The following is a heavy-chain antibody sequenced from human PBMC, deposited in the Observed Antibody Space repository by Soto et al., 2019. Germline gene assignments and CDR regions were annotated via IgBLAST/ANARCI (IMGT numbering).Heavy chain of an antibody. Sequence: ASVKVSCKASGYTFTTYRITWVRQAPGQGLEWMGWISTYNGNTNYAQNFQGRVTMTTDTSTSTAYMELRSLRFDDTAVYYCARDSNTVAPDYWGQGTLVTVSS. CDR2: ISTYNGNT. D-gene: IGHD4-17*01. V-gene: IGHV1-18*01. CDR3: ARDSNTVAPDY. J-gene: IGHJ4*02. CDR1: GYTFTTYR.